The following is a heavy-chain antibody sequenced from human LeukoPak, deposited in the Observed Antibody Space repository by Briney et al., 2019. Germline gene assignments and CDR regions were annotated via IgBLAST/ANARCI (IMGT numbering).Heavy chain of an antibody. CDR3: ARSAGPCGGDCYSDY. Sequence: ASVKVSCKASGYTFTGYYMHWVRQAPGQGLEWMGWINPNSGGTNYAQKFQARVTMTRDTSISTAYMELSRLRSDDTAVYYCARSAGPCGGDCYSDYWGQGTLVTVSS. CDR1: GYTFTGYY. CDR2: INPNSGGT. J-gene: IGHJ4*02. D-gene: IGHD2-21*02. V-gene: IGHV1-2*02.